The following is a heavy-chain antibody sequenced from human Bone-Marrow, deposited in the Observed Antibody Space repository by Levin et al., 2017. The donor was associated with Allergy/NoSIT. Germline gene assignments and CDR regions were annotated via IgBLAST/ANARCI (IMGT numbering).Heavy chain of an antibody. CDR2: IKEDGSQQ. CDR1: GFTFTNYW. D-gene: IGHD3-10*01. CDR3: ARGTRVPCFGDDY. V-gene: IGHV3-7*01. J-gene: IGHJ4*02. Sequence: GGSLRLSCAVSGFTFTNYWMTWVRQAPGKGLEWVASIKEDGSQQSYMDSVKCRFTISRDNAKNSLYLQMNSLRAEDTAVYFCARGTRVPCFGDDYWGQGTLVTVSS.